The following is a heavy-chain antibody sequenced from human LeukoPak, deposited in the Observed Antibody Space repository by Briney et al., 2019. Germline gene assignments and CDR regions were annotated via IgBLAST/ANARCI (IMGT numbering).Heavy chain of an antibody. J-gene: IGHJ3*02. CDR3: ARVLNVGYCSSTSCSDAFDI. V-gene: IGHV4-59*08. CDR1: GVTISSYD. D-gene: IGHD2-2*01. Sequence: PSETLSLTCTVSGVTISSYDWSWIRQPPGKGLEWIGYIYYSGSTNYNPSLKSRVTISVDTSKNQFSLKLSSVTAADTAVYYCARVLNVGYCSSTSCSDAFDIWGQGTMVTVSS. CDR2: IYYSGST.